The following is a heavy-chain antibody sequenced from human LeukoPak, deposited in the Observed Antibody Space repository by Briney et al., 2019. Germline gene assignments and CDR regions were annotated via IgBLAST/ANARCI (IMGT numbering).Heavy chain of an antibody. Sequence: PGGSLRLSCAASGFTFSSYGMHWVRQAPGKGLEWVAFIRYDGSNKYYADSVKGRFTISRDNSKNTLYLQMNSLRAEDTAVYYCAKSRSTGDGGPGEVDYWGQGTLVTVSS. J-gene: IGHJ4*02. CDR2: IRYDGSNK. D-gene: IGHD7-27*01. V-gene: IGHV3-30*02. CDR3: AKSRSTGDGGPGEVDY. CDR1: GFTFSSYG.